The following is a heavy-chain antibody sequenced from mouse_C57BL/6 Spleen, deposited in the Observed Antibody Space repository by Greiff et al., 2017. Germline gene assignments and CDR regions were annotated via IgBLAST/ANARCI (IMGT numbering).Heavy chain of an antibody. CDR3: ARDGDGYYEGYWYFDV. D-gene: IGHD2-3*01. J-gene: IGHJ1*03. CDR2: INYDGSST. CDR1: GFTFSDYY. V-gene: IGHV5-16*01. Sequence: EVNVVESEGGLVQPGSSMKLSCTASGFTFSDYYMAWVRQVPEKGLEWVANINYDGSSTYYLDSLKSRFIISRDNAKNILYLQMSSLKSEDTATYYCARDGDGYYEGYWYFDVWGTGTTVTVSS.